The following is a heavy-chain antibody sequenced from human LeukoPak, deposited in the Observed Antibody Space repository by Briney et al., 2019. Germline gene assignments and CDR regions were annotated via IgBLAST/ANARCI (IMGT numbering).Heavy chain of an antibody. D-gene: IGHD5-12*01. CDR2: ISGSAGFT. Sequence: GGSLRLSCVASGFTLRTYAMSWARQAPGKGLEWVSAISGSAGFTYYADAVRGRFTVSRDISTNTVFLQMDSLRAGDTAVYYCAKEYSGYDFDCWGQGTLVTVSS. CDR1: GFTLRTYA. J-gene: IGHJ4*01. V-gene: IGHV3-23*01. CDR3: AKEYSGYDFDC.